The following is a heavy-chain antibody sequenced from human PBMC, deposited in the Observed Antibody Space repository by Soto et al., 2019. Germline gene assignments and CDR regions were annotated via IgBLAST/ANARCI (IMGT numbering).Heavy chain of an antibody. CDR2: LNQDGSEK. Sequence: HLGGSLRLSCAASGFIFSNYWMTWVRQAPGKGLEWVASLNQDGSEKYYVDSVKGRFTISRDNAQNSLSLQMNSLRGDDTALYYCARAVSTAGGHWGQGTLVTVSS. V-gene: IGHV3-7*01. CDR3: ARAVSTAGGH. CDR1: GFIFSNYW. D-gene: IGHD5-18*01. J-gene: IGHJ4*02.